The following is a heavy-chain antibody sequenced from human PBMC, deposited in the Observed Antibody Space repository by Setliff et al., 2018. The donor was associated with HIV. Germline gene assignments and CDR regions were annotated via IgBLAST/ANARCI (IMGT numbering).Heavy chain of an antibody. J-gene: IGHJ5*02. D-gene: IGHD6-19*01. CDR3: ARGVYSSGWYLLTRLDP. Sequence: PSETLSLTCAVYDGSFSGYYWSWIRQPPGKGLEWIGEIDHSGSTNYNPSLRRRVIMSMDTSKNQFSLKLSSVTAADTAVYYCARGVYSSGWYLLTRLDPWGQGGLVTVSS. V-gene: IGHV4-34*01. CDR1: DGSFSGYY. CDR2: IDHSGST.